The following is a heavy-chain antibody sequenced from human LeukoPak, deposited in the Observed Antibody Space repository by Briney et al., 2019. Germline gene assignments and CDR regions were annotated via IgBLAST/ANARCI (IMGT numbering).Heavy chain of an antibody. J-gene: IGHJ4*02. V-gene: IGHV1-2*02. Sequence: ASVKVSCKASGYTFTGYYMHWVRQAPGQGLAWMGWINPNSGGTNYAQKFQGRVTMTRDTSISTAYMELSRLRSDDTAVYYCARGLEHYYDSSGYYPPLRNENYWGQGTLVTVSS. CDR2: INPNSGGT. CDR1: GYTFTGYY. D-gene: IGHD3-22*01. CDR3: ARGLEHYYDSSGYYPPLRNENY.